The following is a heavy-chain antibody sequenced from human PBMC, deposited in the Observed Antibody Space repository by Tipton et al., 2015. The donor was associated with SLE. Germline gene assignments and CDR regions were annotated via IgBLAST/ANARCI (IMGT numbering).Heavy chain of an antibody. D-gene: IGHD5-18*01. Sequence: TLSLTCTVSGGSISSHYWSWILQPPGKGLEWIGYIYYSGSTNYNPSLKSRVTISVDTSKNQFSLKVSSVTAADTAVYYCARRGGYTYGFNYWGQGTLVTVSS. CDR2: IYYSGST. CDR1: GGSISSHY. V-gene: IGHV4-59*08. CDR3: ARRGGYTYGFNY. J-gene: IGHJ4*02.